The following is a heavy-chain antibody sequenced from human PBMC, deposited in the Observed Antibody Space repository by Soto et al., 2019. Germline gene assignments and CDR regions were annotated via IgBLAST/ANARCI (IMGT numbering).Heavy chain of an antibody. Sequence: SVKVSCKASGGTFSSYAISWVRQAPGQGLDWMGGIIPNFGTANYEQKAQGRVTITADESTSTAYMEPSSLRSEDTAVYYCARGVEYYDFWSGYPPPDYNYYDMDVWGQGTTVTVSS. CDR3: ARGVEYYDFWSGYPPPDYNYYDMDV. J-gene: IGHJ6*02. CDR1: GGTFSSYA. V-gene: IGHV1-69*13. CDR2: IIPNFGTA. D-gene: IGHD3-3*01.